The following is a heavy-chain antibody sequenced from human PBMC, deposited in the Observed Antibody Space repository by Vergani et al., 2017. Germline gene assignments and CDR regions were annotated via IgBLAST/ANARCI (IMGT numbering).Heavy chain of an antibody. J-gene: IGHJ4*02. CDR1: GYSLTELT. V-gene: IGHV1-24*01. CDR2: FDPEHGEV. CDR3: AREQWLPIDYFDY. D-gene: IGHD6-19*01. Sequence: QVQLVQSGSEVRKPGASVKVSCQVSGYSLTELTIHWVRQAPGKGLEWMGGFDPEHGEVTFAHHIQGRVTMTEDRSTDTAYMELSSLRPEDTALYYCAREQWLPIDYFDYWGQGTLVTVSS.